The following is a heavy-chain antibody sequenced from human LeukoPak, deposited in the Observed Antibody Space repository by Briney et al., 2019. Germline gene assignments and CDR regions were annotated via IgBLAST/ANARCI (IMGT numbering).Heavy chain of an antibody. J-gene: IGHJ4*02. V-gene: IGHV1-46*01. Sequence: GASVTVSCTASGYTFTTYHIHWVRQAPGQGLEWMGIINPSGGNTNYAQKFQGRVTMTTDTSTTTMYMKLSSLRSEDMAVYYCARADSADYYDSGGSIDYWGQGTLVTVSS. D-gene: IGHD3-22*01. CDR2: INPSGGNT. CDR3: ARADSADYYDSGGSIDY. CDR1: GYTFTTYH.